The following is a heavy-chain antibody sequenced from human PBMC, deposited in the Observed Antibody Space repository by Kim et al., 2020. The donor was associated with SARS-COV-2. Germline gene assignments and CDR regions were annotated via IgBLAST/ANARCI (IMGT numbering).Heavy chain of an antibody. D-gene: IGHD3-10*01. V-gene: IGHV3-13*01. CDR2: VGTAGDT. J-gene: IGHJ4*02. CDR3: ARAVMVRGVITLDY. Sequence: GGSLRLSCAASGFTFSSYDMHWVRQATGKGLEWVSAVGTAGDTYYPGSVKGRFTISRENAKNSLYLQMNSLRAGDTAVYYCARAVMVRGVITLDYWGQGTLVTVSS. CDR1: GFTFSSYD.